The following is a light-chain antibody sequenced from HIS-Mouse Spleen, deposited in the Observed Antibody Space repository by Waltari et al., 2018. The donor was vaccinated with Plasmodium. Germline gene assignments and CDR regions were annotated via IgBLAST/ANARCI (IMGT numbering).Light chain of an antibody. CDR1: KLRHTH. CDR2: QDS. CDR3: QAWDSSTVV. Sequence: SYELTQPPSVSVSPGQTASIPCPGDKLRHTHPCCHQQKQGQSPVLVIYQDSKRPSGTPERFSGSNSGNTATLTISGTQAMDEADYYCQAWDSSTVVFGGGTKLTVL. V-gene: IGLV3-1*01. J-gene: IGLJ2*01.